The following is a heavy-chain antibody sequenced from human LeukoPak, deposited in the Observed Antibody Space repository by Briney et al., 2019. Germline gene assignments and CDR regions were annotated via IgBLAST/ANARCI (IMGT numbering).Heavy chain of an antibody. V-gene: IGHV3-48*01. J-gene: IGHJ4*01. CDR1: GFNFIDYS. CDR2: IGISSGNT. Sequence: GWSLRLSCAASGFNFIDYSMNWVRQAPGKGLEWISYIGISSGNTKYADSVKGRFTISRDKARNSLYLQMNSLRVEDTAMYYCARDHRYAFDNWGHGTLVTVSS. CDR3: ARDHRYAFDN. D-gene: IGHD5-12*01.